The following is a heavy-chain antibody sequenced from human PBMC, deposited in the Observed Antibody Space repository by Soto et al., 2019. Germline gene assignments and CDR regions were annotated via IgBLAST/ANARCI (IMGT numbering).Heavy chain of an antibody. J-gene: IGHJ5*02. Sequence: ASVKVSCNASGYTFTSYAMHWVRQAPGQRLEWMGWINAGNGNTKYSQKFQGRVTITRDTSASTAYMELSSLRSEDTAVYYCARGGVYCSGGSCWEWFDPWGQGTLVTVSS. CDR2: INAGNGNT. D-gene: IGHD2-15*01. V-gene: IGHV1-3*01. CDR1: GYTFTSYA. CDR3: ARGGVYCSGGSCWEWFDP.